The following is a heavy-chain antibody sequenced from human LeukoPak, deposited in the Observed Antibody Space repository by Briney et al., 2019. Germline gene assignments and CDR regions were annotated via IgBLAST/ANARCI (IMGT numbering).Heavy chain of an antibody. CDR3: ATSLGSYYDSSGYYLFDC. CDR2: IWYDGSNK. Sequence: GGSLRLSCAASGFTFSSYGMHWVRQAPGKGLEWVAVIWYDGSNKYYADSVKGRFTISRDNPKNTLYLQMNSLRAEDTAIYYCATSLGSYYDSSGYYLFDCWGQGTLVTVPS. J-gene: IGHJ4*02. CDR1: GFTFSSYG. D-gene: IGHD3-22*01. V-gene: IGHV3-33*01.